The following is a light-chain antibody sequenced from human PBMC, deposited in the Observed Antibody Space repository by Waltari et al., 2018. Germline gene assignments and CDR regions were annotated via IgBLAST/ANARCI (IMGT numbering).Light chain of an antibody. Sequence: DIQMTQSPSSLSASVGDSVTITCRASQDINNYLSWYQQKPGKAPKRLIYYASTLESGVPSRFSGSGSGTGYTLTISNLQPEDIATYYCQQYDNFPPTFGQGTKVEIK. CDR2: YAS. V-gene: IGKV1-33*01. CDR1: QDINNY. J-gene: IGKJ1*01. CDR3: QQYDNFPPT.